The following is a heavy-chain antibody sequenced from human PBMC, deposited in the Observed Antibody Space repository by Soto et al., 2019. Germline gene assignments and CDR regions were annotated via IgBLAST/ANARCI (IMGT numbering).Heavy chain of an antibody. V-gene: IGHV3-30*04. CDR1: GFPFNMYA. CDR3: ARGDSVWGVSPFDH. D-gene: IGHD3-10*01. J-gene: IGHJ4*02. Sequence: QVQLVESGGGVVQPGWSLRLSCAASGFPFNMYAMLWVRQAPGRGLEWVAVISYHGKNKNFADFVRGRSTISRDNSMNTLDLQIDNLTPDDTAVYYCARGDSVWGVSPFDHWGQGTQVTVS. CDR2: ISYHGKNK.